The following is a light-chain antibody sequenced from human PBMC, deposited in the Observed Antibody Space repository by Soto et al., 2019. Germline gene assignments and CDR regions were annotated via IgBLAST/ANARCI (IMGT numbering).Light chain of an antibody. Sequence: QSVLTQPASVSGSPGQSITISCTGTSSDVGGYNYVSWYQQHPGKAPKLMIYEVSNRPSGVSNRFSGSKSGNTASLTISGRQAEDEADYYCSSFRSGSTLFGTGTKLTVL. V-gene: IGLV2-14*01. CDR3: SSFRSGSTL. CDR1: SSDVGGYNY. CDR2: EVS. J-gene: IGLJ1*01.